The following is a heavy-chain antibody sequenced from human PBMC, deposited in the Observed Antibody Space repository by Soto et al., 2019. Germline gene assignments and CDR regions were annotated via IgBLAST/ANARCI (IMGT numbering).Heavy chain of an antibody. J-gene: IGHJ4*02. CDR3: AQGASTTVFALNDH. D-gene: IGHD4-17*01. CDR2: ISWNSGNI. V-gene: IGHV3-9*01. Sequence: EVQLVESGGGLVQPGRSLRLSCAASGFIFDEYAMHWVRQAPGKGLEWVSSISWNSGNIGYADSVKGRFTISRDNAKNSLYLQMNSVRGEDTAFYYCAQGASTTVFALNDHWGQGTLVTVSS. CDR1: GFIFDEYA.